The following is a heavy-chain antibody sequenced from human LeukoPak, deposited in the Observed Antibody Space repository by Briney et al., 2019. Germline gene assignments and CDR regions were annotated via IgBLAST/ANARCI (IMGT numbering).Heavy chain of an antibody. Sequence: TLSLTCTVSGGSISSGDYYWSWIRQPPGKGLEWIGYIYYSGSTYYNPSRKSRVTISVDTSKNQFSLKLSSVTAADTAVYYCARAGYYDRLDYWGQGTLVTVSS. D-gene: IGHD3-22*01. CDR3: ARAGYYDRLDY. CDR1: GGSISSGDYY. CDR2: IYYSGST. J-gene: IGHJ4*02. V-gene: IGHV4-30-4*08.